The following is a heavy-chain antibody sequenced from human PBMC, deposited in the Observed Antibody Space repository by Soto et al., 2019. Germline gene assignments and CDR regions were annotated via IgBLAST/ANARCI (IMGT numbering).Heavy chain of an antibody. CDR1: GGSISSGGYY. D-gene: IGHD4-17*01. CDR2: IYYSGST. Sequence: QVQLQESGPGLVKPSQTLSLTCTVSGGSISSGGYYWSWIRQHPGKGLEWIGYIYYSGSTYYNPSLKSRXXIXVXXSKNQFSLKLSSVTAADTAVYYCARGSGGDYVVDYWGQGTLVTVSS. J-gene: IGHJ4*02. CDR3: ARGSGGDYVVDY. V-gene: IGHV4-31*03.